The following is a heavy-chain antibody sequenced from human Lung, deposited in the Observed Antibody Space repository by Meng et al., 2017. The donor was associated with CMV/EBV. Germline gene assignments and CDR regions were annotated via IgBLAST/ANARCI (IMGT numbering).Heavy chain of an antibody. D-gene: IGHD2-2*01. CDR1: GFTSDDYT. Sequence: GGSLRLXXAASGFTSDDYTMHWVRQARGKGLEWVSLISWDGGSTYYADSVEGRFTIPRDNSKNSLYLQMNSLRTEDTALYYCAKEGRYCSSTSFFYYFDYWGQGTXVTVAS. J-gene: IGHJ4*02. CDR3: AKEGRYCSSTSFFYYFDY. V-gene: IGHV3-43*01. CDR2: ISWDGGST.